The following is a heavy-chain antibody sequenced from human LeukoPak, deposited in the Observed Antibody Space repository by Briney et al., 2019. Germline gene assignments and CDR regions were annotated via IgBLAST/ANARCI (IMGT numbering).Heavy chain of an antibody. CDR2: MSGGGSGT. J-gene: IGHJ5*02. D-gene: IGHD2-15*01. Sequence: PGGSLRLSCAASGFTFSNYAMSWVRQAPGRGLEWVSTMSGGGSGTYYADSVKGRFTISRDNSKNTLYLQMNSLRAEDTAVYYCAKRDCSGCTCHLGLPDWFDPWGQGTLVSVSS. CDR1: GFTFSNYA. CDR3: AKRDCSGCTCHLGLPDWFDP. V-gene: IGHV3-23*01.